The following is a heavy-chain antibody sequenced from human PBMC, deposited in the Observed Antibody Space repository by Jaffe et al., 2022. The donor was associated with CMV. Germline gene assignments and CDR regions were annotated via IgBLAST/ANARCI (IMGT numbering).Heavy chain of an antibody. CDR1: GFTFSSYE. CDR2: ISSSGSTI. J-gene: IGHJ4*02. V-gene: IGHV3-48*03. D-gene: IGHD3-16*01. CDR3: ARDLTDYVWGTHSKFDY. Sequence: EVQLVESGGGLVQPGGSLRLSCAASGFTFSSYEMNWVRQAPGKGLEWVSYISSSGSTIYYADSVKGRFTISRDNAKNSLYLQMNSLRAEDTAVYYCARDLTDYVWGTHSKFDYWGQGTLVTVSS.